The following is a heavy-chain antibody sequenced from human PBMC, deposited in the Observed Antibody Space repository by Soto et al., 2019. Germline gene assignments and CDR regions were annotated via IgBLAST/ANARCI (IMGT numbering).Heavy chain of an antibody. D-gene: IGHD2-21*02. CDR2: ISSSGSTI. CDR1: GFTFSDYY. Sequence: QVQLVESGGGLVKPGGSLRLSCAASGFTFSDYYMSWIRQAPGKGLEWVSYISSSGSTIYYADSVKGRFTISRDNAKNSLYLQMNSLRAEDTAVDYCASLLLLAYCGGDCSDVDYWGQGTLVTVSS. CDR3: ASLLLLAYCGGDCSDVDY. J-gene: IGHJ4*02. V-gene: IGHV3-11*01.